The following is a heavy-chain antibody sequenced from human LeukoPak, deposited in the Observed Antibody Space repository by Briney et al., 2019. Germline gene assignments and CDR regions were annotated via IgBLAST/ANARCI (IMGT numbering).Heavy chain of an antibody. Sequence: GGSLRLSCVASGFNFNNYDLHWIRQAPGKGLEWVAFIKFHGHETFYADSVGGRFTFSRDNSRNTSYLQMNSLRSEDTAVYYCARELGYDSSGYYYWGQGTLVTVSS. D-gene: IGHD3-22*01. CDR2: IKFHGHET. J-gene: IGHJ4*02. V-gene: IGHV3-30*02. CDR3: ARELGYDSSGYYY. CDR1: GFNFNNYD.